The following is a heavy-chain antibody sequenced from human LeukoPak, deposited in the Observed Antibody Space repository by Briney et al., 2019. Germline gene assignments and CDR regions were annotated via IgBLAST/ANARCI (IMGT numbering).Heavy chain of an antibody. D-gene: IGHD1-1*01. CDR2: IYTSGST. CDR3: ARDTTGTDSFDI. V-gene: IGHV4-61*02. Sequence: SETLSLTCTVSGGSISGSSYYWAWFRQPAGKGLEWIGRIYTSGSTNFNPSLKSRVTISVDTSKNQFSLKLSSVTATDTAVYYCARDTTGTDSFDIWGQGTMVSVSS. J-gene: IGHJ3*02. CDR1: GGSISGSSYY.